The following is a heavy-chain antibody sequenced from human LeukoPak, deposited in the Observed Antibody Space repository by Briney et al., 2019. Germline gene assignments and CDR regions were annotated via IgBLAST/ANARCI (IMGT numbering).Heavy chain of an antibody. CDR2: IYSGGST. CDR1: ELTVSNSY. J-gene: IGHJ4*02. D-gene: IGHD2-15*01. CDR3: GRKAGDCGGGSCYSIDY. V-gene: IGHV3-53*01. Sequence: GGSLRLSCAASELTVSNSYMSWVRQAPGKGLQWVSVIYSGGSTYYADSLKGRFTISRDTSKNTLYLQMNSLRAEDTAVYYCGRKAGDCGGGSCYSIDYWGQGTLVTVSS.